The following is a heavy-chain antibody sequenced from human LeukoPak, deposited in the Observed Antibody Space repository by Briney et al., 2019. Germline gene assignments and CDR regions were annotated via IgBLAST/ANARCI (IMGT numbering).Heavy chain of an antibody. Sequence: GGSLRLSCAASGFTFSSYSMNWVRQAPGKGLEWVAGLSGSAGGTNYADSVKGRFTISRDNSKNTLLLQMDRLRAEDTAVYFCAKRGVVVRVFLVGFHKEAYYFDSWGQGAQVTVSS. CDR1: GFTFSSYS. V-gene: IGHV3-23*01. CDR2: LSGSAGGT. CDR3: AKRGVVVRVFLVGFHKEAYYFDS. J-gene: IGHJ4*02. D-gene: IGHD3-16*02.